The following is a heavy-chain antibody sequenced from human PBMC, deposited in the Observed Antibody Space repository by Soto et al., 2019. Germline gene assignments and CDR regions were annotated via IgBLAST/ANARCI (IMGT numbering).Heavy chain of an antibody. CDR2: ISGNGGDI. CDR3: AKRGDIVEVSRTFVGYGMDV. D-gene: IGHD2-21*01. V-gene: IGHV3-23*01. Sequence: GGSLRLSCAASGFTFRNYAMSWVRQAPGKGLEWVSRISGNGGDINYADSMKGRFTISRDNSKNTLYLQMNSLRAEDTAVYYCAKRGDIVEVSRTFVGYGMDVWGQGTTVTV. CDR1: GFTFRNYA. J-gene: IGHJ6*02.